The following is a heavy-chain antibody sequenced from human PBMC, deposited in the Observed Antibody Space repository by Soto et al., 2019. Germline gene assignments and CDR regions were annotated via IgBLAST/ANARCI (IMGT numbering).Heavy chain of an antibody. CDR3: AREDPVAVSFDI. Sequence: WETLSLTCTVSGGSISSYYWSWIRQPPGKGLEWIGSIYYSGSTNYNPSLKSRVTISVDTSKNQFSLKLSSVTAADTAVYYCAREDPVAVSFDIWGQGTMVTVSS. CDR2: IYYSGST. V-gene: IGHV4-59*01. D-gene: IGHD6-19*01. J-gene: IGHJ3*02. CDR1: GGSISSYY.